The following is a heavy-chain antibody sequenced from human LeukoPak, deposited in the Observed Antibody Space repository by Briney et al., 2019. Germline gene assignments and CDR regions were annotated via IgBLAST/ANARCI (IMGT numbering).Heavy chain of an antibody. CDR3: ARDRITMVRGVPAV. J-gene: IGHJ6*04. Sequence: SETLSLTCTVSGGSISSYYWSWIRQPPGKGLEWIGYIYYIGSTNYNPSLKSRVTISVDTSKNQFSLKLSSVTAADTAVYYCARDRITMVRGVPAVWGKGTTVTVSS. CDR2: IYYIGST. CDR1: GGSISSYY. V-gene: IGHV4-59*01. D-gene: IGHD3-10*01.